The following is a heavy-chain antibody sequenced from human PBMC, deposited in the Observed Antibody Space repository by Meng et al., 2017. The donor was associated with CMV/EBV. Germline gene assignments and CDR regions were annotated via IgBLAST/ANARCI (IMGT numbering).Heavy chain of an antibody. CDR1: GFTVSSNY. D-gene: IGHD3-3*02. CDR3: LLVFGRGVIDY. CDR2: IYSGGST. J-gene: IGHJ4*02. V-gene: IGHV3-66*01. Sequence: EVLLVVSGGGLVQPGGSLRLSCAASGFTVSSNYMSWVRQAPGKGLEWVSVIYSGGSTYYADSVKGRFTISRDNSKNTLYLQMNSLRAEDTAVYYCLLVFGRGVIDYWGQGTLVTVSS.